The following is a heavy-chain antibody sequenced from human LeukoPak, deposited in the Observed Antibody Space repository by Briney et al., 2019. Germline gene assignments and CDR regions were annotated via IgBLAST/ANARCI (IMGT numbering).Heavy chain of an antibody. V-gene: IGHV4-30-4*01. J-gene: IGHJ5*02. CDR2: IYYSGST. D-gene: IGHD3-3*01. CDR1: GGSISSGDYY. Sequence: SQTLSLTCTVSGGSISSGDYYWSWIRQPPGKGLEWIGYIYYSGSTYYNPSLKSRVTISVDTSKNQFSLKLSSVTAADTAVYYCARGGYDFWSGSVNWFDPWGQGTLVTVSS. CDR3: ARGGYDFWSGSVNWFDP.